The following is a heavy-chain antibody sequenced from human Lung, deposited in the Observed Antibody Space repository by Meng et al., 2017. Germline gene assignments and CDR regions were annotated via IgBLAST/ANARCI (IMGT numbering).Heavy chain of an antibody. CDR1: GGSISSINW. CDR2: VYHSGST. D-gene: IGHD3-22*01. J-gene: IGHJ4*02. Sequence: QVQLQESGPGLVKPSGTLSLTCAVSGGSISSINWWSWVRQTPGRGLEWIGEVYHSGSTNYNPSLKSRVIISVNNSKNQFSLKLTSVTAADTAVCYCARDDSGYADFDSWGQGTLVTVSS. CDR3: ARDDSGYADFDS. V-gene: IGHV4-4*02.